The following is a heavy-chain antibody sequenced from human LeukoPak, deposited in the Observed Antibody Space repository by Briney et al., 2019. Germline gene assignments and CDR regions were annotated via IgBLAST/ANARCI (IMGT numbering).Heavy chain of an antibody. CDR1: GGSISSSNW. Sequence: SETLSLTCAVSGGSISSSNWWSWVRQPPGKGLEWIGEIYHSGSTNYNPSLKSRVTISVDKPKNQFSLKLSSVTAADTAVYYCARKAVAGMVDYWGQGTLVTVSS. V-gene: IGHV4-4*02. J-gene: IGHJ4*02. CDR2: IYHSGST. D-gene: IGHD6-19*01. CDR3: ARKAVAGMVDY.